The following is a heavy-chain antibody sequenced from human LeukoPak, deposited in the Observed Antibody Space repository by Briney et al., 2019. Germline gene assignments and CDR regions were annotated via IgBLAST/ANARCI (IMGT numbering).Heavy chain of an antibody. V-gene: IGHV3-30-3*01. CDR1: GFTFSSYA. Sequence: PGRSLRLSCAASGFTFSSYAMHWVRQAPGKELEWVAVISYDGSNKYYADSVKGRFTISRDNSKNTLYLQMNSLRAEDTAVYYCARGKTDTAMVVDYWGQGTLVTVSS. CDR3: ARGKTDTAMVVDY. D-gene: IGHD5-18*01. CDR2: ISYDGSNK. J-gene: IGHJ4*02.